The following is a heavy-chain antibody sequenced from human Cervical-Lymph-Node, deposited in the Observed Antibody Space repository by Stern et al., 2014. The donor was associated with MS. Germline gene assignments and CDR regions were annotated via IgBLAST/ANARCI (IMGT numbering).Heavy chain of an antibody. V-gene: IGHV1-69*06. D-gene: IGHD3-3*01. CDR1: GDSFSNYA. Sequence: QVQLVESGTEVKTPGSSVRVSCKASGDSFSNYAISWVRQAPGQGLEWMGGIIPVFITPNYAQKFQDRVTITADRSTSTVYMELSSLRSEDTAVYYCSRGGRRATPFGVGPSYYYDMDVWGQGTAVVVS. CDR3: SRGGRRATPFGVGPSYYYDMDV. CDR2: IIPVFITP. J-gene: IGHJ6*02.